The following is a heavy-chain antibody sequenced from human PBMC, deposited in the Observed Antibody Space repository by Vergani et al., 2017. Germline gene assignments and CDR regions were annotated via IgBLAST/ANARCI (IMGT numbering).Heavy chain of an antibody. V-gene: IGHV5-51*01. Sequence: EVQLVQSGAEVKKPGESLKISCKGSGYSFTNYWIAWVRQMPGKGLEWMGIIYPGDSDTRYSPSFQGQVTISADKSISTAYLQWSSLKASDTARSYCARRLAVAGTDYFDYWGQGTLVTVSS. CDR3: ARRLAVAGTDYFDY. CDR1: GYSFTNYW. CDR2: IYPGDSDT. D-gene: IGHD6-19*01. J-gene: IGHJ4*02.